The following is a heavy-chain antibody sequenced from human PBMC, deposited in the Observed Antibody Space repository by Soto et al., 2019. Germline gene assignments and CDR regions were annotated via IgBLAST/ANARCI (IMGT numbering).Heavy chain of an antibody. V-gene: IGHV4-34*01. D-gene: IGHD1-26*01. CDR1: GKSLSGYY. Sequence: QVQLQQGGAGLLKPSETLSLTCAVYGKSLSGYYWSWIRQPPGKALEWIGEINHSGNTNYNPSPQSRVTISVDTSKNQLFLILGSVTAADTAMYYCARHHVRGRTIAGAAEFWGQGTLVTVSS. J-gene: IGHJ4*02. CDR2: INHSGNT. CDR3: ARHHVRGRTIAGAAEF.